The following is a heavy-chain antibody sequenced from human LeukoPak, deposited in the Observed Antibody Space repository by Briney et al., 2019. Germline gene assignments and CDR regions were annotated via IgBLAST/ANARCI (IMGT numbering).Heavy chain of an antibody. CDR2: IGWNSGSI. V-gene: IGHV3-9*02. D-gene: IGHD3-10*01. J-gene: IGHJ4*02. CDR3: AREGSGSYYNFDY. CDR1: GFTSDDYG. Sequence: GGSLRLSCAASGFTSDDYGMHWVRQAPGKGLEWVSGIGWNSGSIGYADAVKGRFTISRDNAKNTLYLQMNSLRAEDTAVYYCAREGSGSYYNFDYWGQGTLVTVSS.